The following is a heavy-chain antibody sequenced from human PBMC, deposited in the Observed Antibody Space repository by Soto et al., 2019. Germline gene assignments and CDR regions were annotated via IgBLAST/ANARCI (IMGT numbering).Heavy chain of an antibody. CDR2: IYHTGST. D-gene: IGHD1-1*01. J-gene: IGHJ4*02. CDR3: ARATGTLRSRNCDY. V-gene: IGHV4-31*03. CDR1: GGSISTVGHY. Sequence: SETLSLTCSVSGGSISTVGHYWTWIRQPPGKGLEWIGSIYHTGSTYYSKSLRSRLTMSVDTSKSQFSLRLSSVTAAGTAVYYCARATGTLRSRNCDYWGQGSLVTVSS.